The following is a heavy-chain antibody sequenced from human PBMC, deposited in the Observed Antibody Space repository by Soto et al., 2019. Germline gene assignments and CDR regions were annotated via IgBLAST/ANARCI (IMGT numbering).Heavy chain of an antibody. Sequence: ASVKVSCKASGYTFTSYGISWVRQAPGQGLEWMGWISAYNGNTNYAQKPQGRVTMTTDTSTSTAYMELRSLRSDDTAVYYCARTSTYYYDSSGYLNNWFDPWGQGTLVTVSS. V-gene: IGHV1-18*01. CDR1: GYTFTSYG. D-gene: IGHD3-22*01. CDR3: ARTSTYYYDSSGYLNNWFDP. CDR2: ISAYNGNT. J-gene: IGHJ5*02.